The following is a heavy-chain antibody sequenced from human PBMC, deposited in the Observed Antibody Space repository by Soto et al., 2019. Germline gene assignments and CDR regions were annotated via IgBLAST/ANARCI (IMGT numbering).Heavy chain of an antibody. V-gene: IGHV4-34*01. J-gene: IGHJ5*02. CDR3: ARAGQLWLRLARWFDP. CDR2: INHSGST. D-gene: IGHD5-18*01. CDR1: GGSFSGYY. Sequence: QVQPQQWGAGLLKPSETLSLTCAVYGGSFSGYYWSWIRQPPGKGLEWIGEINHSGSTNYNPSLKSRVTISVDTSKNQFSLKLSSVTAADTAVYYCARAGQLWLRLARWFDPWGQGTLVTVSS.